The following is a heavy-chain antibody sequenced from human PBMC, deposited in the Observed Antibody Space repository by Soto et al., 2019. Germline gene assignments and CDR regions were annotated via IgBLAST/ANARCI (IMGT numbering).Heavy chain of an antibody. CDR2: ISYDASNK. V-gene: IGHV3-30-3*01. CDR1: GFTFSTYA. J-gene: IGHJ4*02. Sequence: GGSLRLSCAASGFTFSTYAMNWVRQAPGKGLEWVAAISYDASNKYYAGSVKGRFTISRDNYKNTLYLQMNSLRSEDTAMYYCARWVYAFDYWGQGTLVTVSS. D-gene: IGHD6-13*01. CDR3: ARWVYAFDY.